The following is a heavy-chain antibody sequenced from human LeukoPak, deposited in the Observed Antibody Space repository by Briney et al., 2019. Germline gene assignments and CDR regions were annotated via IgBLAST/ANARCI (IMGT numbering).Heavy chain of an antibody. Sequence: PGGSLRLSCAASGFTFSSYSMNWVRQAPGKGLEWVSSISGSSGYIYYADSVKGRFTISRDNSKNTLYLQMNSLRAEDTAVYYCARDGTLGQQPQYYFDYWGQGTLVTVSS. V-gene: IGHV3-21*01. D-gene: IGHD6-13*01. CDR2: ISGSSGYI. CDR3: ARDGTLGQQPQYYFDY. J-gene: IGHJ4*02. CDR1: GFTFSSYS.